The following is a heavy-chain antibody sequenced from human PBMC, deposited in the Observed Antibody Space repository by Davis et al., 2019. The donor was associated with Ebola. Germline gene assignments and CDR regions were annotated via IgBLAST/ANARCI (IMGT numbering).Heavy chain of an antibody. CDR1: GFTFDDYA. D-gene: IGHD2-2*01. CDR3: AKDIGYCSSTSCYGFNYYYYGMDV. J-gene: IGHJ6*02. CDR2: ISGDGGST. V-gene: IGHV3-43*02. Sequence: PGGSLRLSCAASGFTFDDYAMHWVRQAPGKGLEWVSLISGDGGSTYYADSVKGRFTISRDNSKNSLYLQMNSLRTEDTALYYCAKDIGYCSSTSCYGFNYYYYGMDVWGQGTTVTVSS.